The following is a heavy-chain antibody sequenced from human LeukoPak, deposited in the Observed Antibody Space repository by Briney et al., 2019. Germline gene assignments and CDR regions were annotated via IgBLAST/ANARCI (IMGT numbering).Heavy chain of an antibody. V-gene: IGHV4-4*07. CDR1: GGSISSYY. CDR3: ARASSDTPVIVGVESGAFDI. J-gene: IGHJ3*02. CDR2: IYTSGST. D-gene: IGHD1-26*01. Sequence: SETLSLTCTVSGGSISSYYWSWIRQPAGKGLEWIGRIYTSGSTNYNPSLKSRVTMSVDTSKNQFSLRLSSVTAADTAVYYCARASSDTPVIVGVESGAFDIWGQGTMVTVSS.